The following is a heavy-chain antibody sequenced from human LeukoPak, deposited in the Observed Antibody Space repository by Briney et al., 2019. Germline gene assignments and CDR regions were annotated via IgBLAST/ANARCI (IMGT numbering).Heavy chain of an antibody. CDR2: INPDSGGT. V-gene: IGHV1-2*02. Sequence: SVKVSCKASGYTFTGYYMNWVRQAPGQGLEWMGWINPDSGGTNYAQKFQGRVTMTRDTSISTAYMELSRLTSDDTAVYYCARDSSSWGDYYYGMDVWGQGTTVTVSS. CDR1: GYTFTGYY. D-gene: IGHD6-13*01. CDR3: ARDSSSWGDYYYGMDV. J-gene: IGHJ6*02.